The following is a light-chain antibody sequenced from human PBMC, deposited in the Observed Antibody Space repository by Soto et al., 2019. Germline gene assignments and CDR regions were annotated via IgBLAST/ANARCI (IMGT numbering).Light chain of an antibody. CDR3: QHHNSWPRTWT. J-gene: IGKJ1*01. CDR1: QSVSNN. Sequence: EIVMTPSPGTLSLSPGERAPLSGRASQSVSNNYLAWYQQKPGQAPRLLIYGASTRATGIPARFSGSGSGTEFTLTLSSLQSDDFAVYHCQHHNSWPRTWTCGKGTKGDIK. V-gene: IGKV3-15*01. CDR2: GAS.